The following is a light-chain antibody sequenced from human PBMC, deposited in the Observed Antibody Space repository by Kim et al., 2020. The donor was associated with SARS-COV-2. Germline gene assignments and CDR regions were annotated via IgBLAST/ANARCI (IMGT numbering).Light chain of an antibody. CDR2: RDT. J-gene: IGLJ3*02. Sequence: SGALGQTARITCEENNIGSKNVHWYQQKPGQAPVLVIYRDTNRPSGIPERFTGSNSGNTATLTISRAQVGDEADYYCQVWDSTWVFGGGTQLTVL. V-gene: IGLV3-9*01. CDR3: QVWDSTWV. CDR1: NIGSKN.